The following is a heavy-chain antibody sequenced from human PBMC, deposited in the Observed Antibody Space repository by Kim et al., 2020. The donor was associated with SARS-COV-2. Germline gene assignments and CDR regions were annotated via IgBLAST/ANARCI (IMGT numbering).Heavy chain of an antibody. CDR3: ARTSWGGSYYYYGMDV. Sequence: KVQGRVTITADESTSTAYMELSSLRSEDTAVYYCARTSWGGSYYYYGMDVWGQGTTVTVSS. J-gene: IGHJ6*02. V-gene: IGHV1-69*01. D-gene: IGHD3-3*01.